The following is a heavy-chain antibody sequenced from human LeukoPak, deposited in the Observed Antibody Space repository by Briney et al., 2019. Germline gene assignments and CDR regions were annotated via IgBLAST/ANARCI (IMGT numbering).Heavy chain of an antibody. Sequence: PSETLSLTCTASGGSISSYYWSWIRQPPGKGLEWIGYIYYSGSTNYNPSLKSRVTISVDTSKNQFSLKLSSVTAADTAVYYCASGSQDYGDYYYYYYMDVWGKGTTVTVSS. V-gene: IGHV4-59*01. D-gene: IGHD4-17*01. CDR1: GGSISSYY. J-gene: IGHJ6*03. CDR3: ASGSQDYGDYYYYYYMDV. CDR2: IYYSGST.